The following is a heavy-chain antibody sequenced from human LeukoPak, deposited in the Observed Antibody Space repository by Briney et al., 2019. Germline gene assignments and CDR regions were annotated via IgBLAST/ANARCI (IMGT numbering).Heavy chain of an antibody. CDR1: GFILSSYS. CDR3: AKAASSRWPSYFYGIDV. CDR2: ITGSGGNT. Sequence: GGSLRLSCAASGFILSSYSMSWVRQAPGKGLEWVSVITGSGGNTYYAEPVKGRFTISKDNSKNTVYLQMSSMRVDDTAVYYCAKAASSRWPSYFYGIDVWGQGTKVTVSS. D-gene: IGHD6-13*01. V-gene: IGHV3-23*01. J-gene: IGHJ6*02.